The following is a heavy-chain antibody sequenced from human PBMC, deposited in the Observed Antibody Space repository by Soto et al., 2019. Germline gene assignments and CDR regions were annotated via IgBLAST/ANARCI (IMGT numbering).Heavy chain of an antibody. J-gene: IGHJ6*02. D-gene: IGHD5-18*01. CDR1: EFSFGGYA. V-gene: IGHV3-23*01. Sequence: EVQLLESGGGLVQPGGSLRLSCAASEFSFGGYAISWVRLAPGKGLEWVSGISGSGSTAFYADSVRGRFTISRDNSKNTLYLQMNSLRSEDTAVYYWAKGARGYSPAAMDVWGQGTTVTVPS. CDR3: AKGARGYSPAAMDV. CDR2: ISGSGSTA.